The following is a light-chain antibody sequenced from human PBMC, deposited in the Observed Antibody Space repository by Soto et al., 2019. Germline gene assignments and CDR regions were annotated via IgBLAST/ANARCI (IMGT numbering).Light chain of an antibody. CDR1: SSNIGSNT. CDR2: SND. V-gene: IGLV1-44*01. J-gene: IGLJ3*02. CDR3: AAWDDRLNGVV. Sequence: QPVLTQPPSASGTPGQRVTMSCSGSSSNIGSNTVNWYQQLPGTAPKLLFYSNDRRASGVPDRFSGSKSGTSVSLAISGLQSEDEADYYCAAWDDRLNGVVFGGGTKLTVL.